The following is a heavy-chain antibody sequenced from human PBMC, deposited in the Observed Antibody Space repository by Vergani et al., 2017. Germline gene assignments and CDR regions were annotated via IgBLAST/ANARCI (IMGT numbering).Heavy chain of an antibody. CDR1: GGSFSGYY. Sequence: QVQLQQWGAGLLKPSETLSLTCAVYGGSFSGYYWSWFRQPPGKGLEWIGEINHSGSTNYNPSLKSRVTISVDTSKNTFSLKLSSVTAADTAVYYCAREGYCSGGSCYSKGSTADYWGQGTLVTVSS. D-gene: IGHD2-15*01. V-gene: IGHV4-34*01. J-gene: IGHJ4*02. CDR3: AREGYCSGGSCYSKGSTADY. CDR2: INHSGST.